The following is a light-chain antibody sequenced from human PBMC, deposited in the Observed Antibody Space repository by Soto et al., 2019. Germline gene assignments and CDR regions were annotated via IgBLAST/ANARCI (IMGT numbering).Light chain of an antibody. V-gene: IGKV1-16*01. CDR2: GAS. Sequence: DIQMTQSPSSLSASVGDRVTITCRASQGITYYLAWFQQKPGKAPKSLIYGASSLQSGVPSRFNGSGFWTGFSLTISSLQPEDIATYYCHQYDSYPRTFGPGTKVEIK. CDR1: QGITYY. CDR3: HQYDSYPRT. J-gene: IGKJ3*01.